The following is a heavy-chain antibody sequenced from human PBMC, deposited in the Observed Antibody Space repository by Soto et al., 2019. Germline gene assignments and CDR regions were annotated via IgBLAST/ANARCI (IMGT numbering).Heavy chain of an antibody. CDR1: GFSLSTSGVG. V-gene: IGHV2-5*02. J-gene: IGHJ6*02. D-gene: IGHD2-21*02. CDR3: ARSRCGGDCLRSKSSHYYYGMDV. Sequence: QITLKESGPALVIPTQTLTLTCSFSGFSLSTSGVGVGWIRQPPGKGLEWLALIYWDDDKSDSPSLKNRHTITKHNSKNQVALTSHNIDPVEPAKYYCARSRCGGDCLRSKSSHYYYGMDVWGQGTTVTVSS. CDR2: IYWDDDK.